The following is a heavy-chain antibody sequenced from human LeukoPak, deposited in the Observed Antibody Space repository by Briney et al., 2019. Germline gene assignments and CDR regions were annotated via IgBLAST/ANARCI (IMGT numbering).Heavy chain of an antibody. D-gene: IGHD6-6*01. CDR1: GGSISSLY. CDR3: ARHRAYSSSSPFDY. Sequence: SETLSLTCSVSGGSISSLYWSWTRHPPGKGLEWIGYIYYTGSTNYNPSLKSRVTMFVDMSKNQFSLRLSSVTAADTAVYYCARHRAYSSSSPFDYWGQGTLVTVSS. CDR2: IYYTGST. J-gene: IGHJ4*02. V-gene: IGHV4-59*08.